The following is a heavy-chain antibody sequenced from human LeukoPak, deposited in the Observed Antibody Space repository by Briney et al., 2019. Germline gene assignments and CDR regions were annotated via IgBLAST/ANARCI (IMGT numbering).Heavy chain of an antibody. J-gene: IGHJ3*02. CDR3: ASHYFDDAFDI. CDR2: IYYSGST. Sequence: SETLSLTCAVYGGSFSGYYWSWIRQPPGKGLEWIGYIYYSGSTNYNPSLKSRLTISVDTPKNQFSLKLTSVTAADTAVYYCASHYFDDAFDIWGQGTMVTVSS. CDR1: GGSFSGYY. V-gene: IGHV4-59*08. D-gene: IGHD3-10*01.